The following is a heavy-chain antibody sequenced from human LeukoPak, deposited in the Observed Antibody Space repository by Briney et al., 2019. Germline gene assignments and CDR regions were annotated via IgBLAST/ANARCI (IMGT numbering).Heavy chain of an antibody. V-gene: IGHV3-48*01. D-gene: IGHD4-11*01. CDR3: ARDQAYSFDY. CDR2: IGSSSSPI. Sequence: GGSLRLSCAASGFTFSAYSMNWVRQAPEKGLEWVSYIGSSSSPIYYAESVKGRFTISRDNAKNSLYLQMDSLRAEDTAVYYCARDQAYSFDYWGQGTLVTVSS. CDR1: GFTFSAYS. J-gene: IGHJ4*02.